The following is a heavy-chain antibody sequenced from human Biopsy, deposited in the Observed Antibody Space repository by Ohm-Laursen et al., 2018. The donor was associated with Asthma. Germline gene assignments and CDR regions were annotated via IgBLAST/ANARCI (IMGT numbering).Heavy chain of an antibody. CDR3: VRGEEVAGTYFKD. D-gene: IGHD6-19*01. CDR1: GGSFTHYF. CDR2: INYRGDT. Sequence: GTLSLTCAISGGSFTHYFWMWIRQPPGKGLEWIGEINYRGDTNYNPSLESRVSISVDTFTYHFSLRLNSVAAADTAVYYCVRGEEVAGTYFKDWDQGTLVTVSS. J-gene: IGHJ1*01. V-gene: IGHV4-34*01.